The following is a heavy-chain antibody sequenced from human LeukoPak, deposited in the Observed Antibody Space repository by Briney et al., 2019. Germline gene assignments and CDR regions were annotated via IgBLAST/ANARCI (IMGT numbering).Heavy chain of an antibody. CDR1: GYSFTNNW. J-gene: IGHJ3*02. CDR3: ARRRGFESIDAFDI. Sequence: GESLKISCKGSGYSFTNNWIGWVRQMPGKGLEWMGIIYPGDSDTRYTPSFQGQVTISADKSISTAYLQWSSLKASDTAMYYCARRRGFESIDAFDIWGQGTMVTVSS. D-gene: IGHD2/OR15-2a*01. CDR2: IYPGDSDT. V-gene: IGHV5-51*01.